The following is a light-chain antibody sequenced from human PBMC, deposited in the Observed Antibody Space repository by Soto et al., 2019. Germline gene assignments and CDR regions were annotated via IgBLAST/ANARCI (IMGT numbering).Light chain of an antibody. CDR3: QQYYSFPDT. V-gene: IGKV4-1*01. J-gene: IGKJ2*01. Sequence: DIVMTQSPDSLAVSLGEVATIHCKSNQSLLYSSNNNNYLAWYQQKPGQPPKLLIYWASIRESGVPDRCSGGGSVTDFTLTISGLQAADVAVYYCQQYYSFPDTFGQGTTLEI. CDR2: WAS. CDR1: QSLLYSSNNNNY.